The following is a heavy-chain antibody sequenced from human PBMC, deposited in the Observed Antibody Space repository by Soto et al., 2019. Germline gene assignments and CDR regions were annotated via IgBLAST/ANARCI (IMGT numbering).Heavy chain of an antibody. V-gene: IGHV4-34*01. Sequence: PSETPSLTCAVYGGSFSGYYLSWIRQPPGKGLEWIGEINHSGSTNYNPSLKSRVTISVDTSKNQFSLKLSSVTAADTAVYYCASEIWFGDLRVYGMDVWGQGTTVTVSS. CDR1: GGSFSGYY. CDR2: INHSGST. D-gene: IGHD3-10*01. CDR3: ASEIWFGDLRVYGMDV. J-gene: IGHJ6*02.